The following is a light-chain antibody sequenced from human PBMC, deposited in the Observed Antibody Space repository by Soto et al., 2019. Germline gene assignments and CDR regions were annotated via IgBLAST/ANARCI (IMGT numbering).Light chain of an antibody. CDR2: EVS. V-gene: IGLV2-14*01. J-gene: IGLJ1*01. CDR3: SLYTSSSTP. Sequence: QSALTQPASVSGSPGQSITISCTGTSSDVGGYNYVSWYQQHPGKAPKLMIYEVSNRPSGVSNRFSGSKSGNTASLTISGLQAEDEADYYCSLYTSSSTPFGTGTKVTVL. CDR1: SSDVGGYNY.